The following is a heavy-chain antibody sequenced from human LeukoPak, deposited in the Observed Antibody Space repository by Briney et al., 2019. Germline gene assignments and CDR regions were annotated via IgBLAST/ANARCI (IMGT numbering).Heavy chain of an antibody. CDR2: ISGSGGST. J-gene: IGHJ4*02. CDR3: AKETWSVVVPAAPCDY. CDR1: GFTFSSYA. Sequence: GGSLRLSCAASGFTFSSYAMSWVRQAPGKGLEWVSAISGSGGSTYYADSVKDRFTISRDNSKNTLYLQMNSLRAEDTAVYYCAKETWSVVVPAAPCDYWGQGTLVTVSS. V-gene: IGHV3-23*01. D-gene: IGHD2-2*01.